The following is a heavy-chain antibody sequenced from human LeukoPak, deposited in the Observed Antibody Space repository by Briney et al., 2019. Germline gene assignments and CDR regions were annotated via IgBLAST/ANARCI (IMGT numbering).Heavy chain of an antibody. J-gene: IGHJ4*02. D-gene: IGHD5-24*01. CDR2: INHSGST. Sequence: SETLSLTCAVYGGSFSGYYWSWIRQPPGQGLEWIGEINHSGSTNYNPSLKSRVTISVDTSKNQFSLKLSSVTAADTAVYYCASRAPAGWLQYDYWGQGTLVTVSA. V-gene: IGHV4-34*01. CDR1: GGSFSGYY. CDR3: ASRAPAGWLQYDY.